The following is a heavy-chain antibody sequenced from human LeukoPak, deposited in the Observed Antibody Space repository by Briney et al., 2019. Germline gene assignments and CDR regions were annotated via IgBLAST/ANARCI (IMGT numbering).Heavy chain of an antibody. D-gene: IGHD6-19*01. CDR1: GFTFSSYA. Sequence: PGGSLRLSCAASGFTFSSYAMSWIRQPAGKGLEWIGRIYTSGSTNYNPSLKSRVTISVDTSKNQFSLKLSSVTAADTAVYYCARLPMYSSGGDYWGQGTLVTVSS. CDR3: ARLPMYSSGGDY. CDR2: IYTSGST. J-gene: IGHJ4*02. V-gene: IGHV4-4*07.